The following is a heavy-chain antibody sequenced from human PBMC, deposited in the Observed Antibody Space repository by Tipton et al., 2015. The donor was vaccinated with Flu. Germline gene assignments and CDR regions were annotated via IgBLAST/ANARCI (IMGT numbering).Heavy chain of an antibody. V-gene: IGHV3-30*18. CDR1: GFTFSSSG. CDR2: ISYDGSNK. J-gene: IGHJ6*02. D-gene: IGHD3-16*02. Sequence: SLRLSCAASGFTFSSSGMHWVRQAPGKGLEWVAVISYDGSNKYYADSVKGRFTLFRDNSQNTLYLQMSSLRAEDTAVYYCAKEKWELGNYHYYSMDVWGQGTTVTVSS. CDR3: AKEKWELGNYHYYSMDV.